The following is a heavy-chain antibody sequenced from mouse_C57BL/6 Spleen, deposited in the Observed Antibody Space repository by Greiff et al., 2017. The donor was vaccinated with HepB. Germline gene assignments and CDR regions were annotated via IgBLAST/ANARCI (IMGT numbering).Heavy chain of an antibody. J-gene: IGHJ2*01. CDR3: ARVTTVVHYFDY. V-gene: IGHV5-16*01. Sequence: EVMLVESEGGLVQPGSSMKLSCTASGFTFSDYYMAWVRQVPEKGLEWVANINYDGSSTYYLDSLKSRFIISRDNAKNILYLQMSSLKSEDTATYYCARVTTVVHYFDYWGQGTTLTVSS. CDR2: INYDGSST. D-gene: IGHD1-1*01. CDR1: GFTFSDYY.